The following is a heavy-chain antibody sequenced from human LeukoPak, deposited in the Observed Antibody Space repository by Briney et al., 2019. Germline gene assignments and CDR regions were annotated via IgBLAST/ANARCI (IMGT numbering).Heavy chain of an antibody. CDR3: ARGGGIAAAGTDAFDI. D-gene: IGHD6-13*01. CDR2: ISGSGGST. CDR1: GFTFSSYA. V-gene: IGHV3-23*01. Sequence: GGSLRLSCAASGFTFSSYAMSWVRQAPGKGLEWVSAISGSGGSTYYADSVKGRFTISRDNSKNTLYLQMNSLRAGDTAVYYCARGGGIAAAGTDAFDIWGQGTMVTVSS. J-gene: IGHJ3*02.